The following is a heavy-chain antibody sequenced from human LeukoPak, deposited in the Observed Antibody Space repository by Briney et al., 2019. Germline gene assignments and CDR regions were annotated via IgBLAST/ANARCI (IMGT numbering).Heavy chain of an antibody. D-gene: IGHD1-1*01. Sequence: ASVKVSCKASGGTFSSYTMSWVRQAPGQGLGWMGRIIPILAITNYAQKFQGRVTITADKSTSTAYMELSSLRSEDTAVYYCAREGNSAFDYWGQGTLVTVSS. CDR3: AREGNSAFDY. CDR2: IIPILAIT. J-gene: IGHJ4*02. V-gene: IGHV1-69*04. CDR1: GGTFSSYT.